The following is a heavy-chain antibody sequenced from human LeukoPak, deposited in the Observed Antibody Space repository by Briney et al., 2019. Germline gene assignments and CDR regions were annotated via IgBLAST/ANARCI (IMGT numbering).Heavy chain of an antibody. Sequence: GGSLRLSCAASGFSISSSAMNWVRQAPGKGLEWVSSINNVASHIYYAGSVRGRFTISRDNAKNSLYLQMNSLRAEDTALYYCAKDIGDTAMVMLIDYWGQGTLVTVSS. CDR2: INNVASHI. V-gene: IGHV3-21*04. J-gene: IGHJ4*02. D-gene: IGHD5-18*01. CDR1: GFSISSSA. CDR3: AKDIGDTAMVMLIDY.